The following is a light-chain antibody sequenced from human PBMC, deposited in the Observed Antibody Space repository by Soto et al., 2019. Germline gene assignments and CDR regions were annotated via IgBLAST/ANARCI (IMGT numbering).Light chain of an antibody. Sequence: QSVLTQPASVSGSPGQSITISCTGTGSDIGNYNYVSWYQQHPGKAPKLMIYGVSNRPSGVSNRFSGSKSGNTASLTISGLQAEDEADYYCCSYRSSSTLVFGGGTKVTVL. CDR3: CSYRSSSTLV. CDR1: GSDIGNYNY. CDR2: GVS. J-gene: IGLJ2*01. V-gene: IGLV2-14*01.